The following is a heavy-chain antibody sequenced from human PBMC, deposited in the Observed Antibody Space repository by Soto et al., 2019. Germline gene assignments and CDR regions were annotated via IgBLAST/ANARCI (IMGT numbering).Heavy chain of an antibody. D-gene: IGHD2-2*02. V-gene: IGHV4-61*01. J-gene: IGHJ6*02. CDR3: ARFVRSCSGTTCYTRADV. CDR2: IYSSGST. CDR1: GGSVSSDTHY. Sequence: QVQLQESGPGLVKPSETLSLTCTVSGGSVSSDTHYWSWIRQPPGKRLEWLGFIYSSGSTNYNPSLKIRVTMSVDTSKNQFSLQLRSVIVADTAVYHCARFVRSCSGTTCYTRADVWGQGTTVTVSS.